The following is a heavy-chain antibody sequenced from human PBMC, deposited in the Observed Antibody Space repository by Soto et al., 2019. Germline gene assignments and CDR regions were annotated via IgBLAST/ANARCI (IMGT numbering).Heavy chain of an antibody. V-gene: IGHV1-2*02. Sequence: GASVKVSCKASGYRFIDYFMHWVRRAPGQGLEWMGWINPKSGGTKIAQKFQGRTTMTRDTSTTTAYMELRSLRSDDTAVYYCARVVPGAEAWFGPWGQGTLVTVSS. CDR3: ARVVPGAEAWFGP. J-gene: IGHJ5*02. CDR2: INPKSGGT. CDR1: GYRFIDYF. D-gene: IGHD2-2*01.